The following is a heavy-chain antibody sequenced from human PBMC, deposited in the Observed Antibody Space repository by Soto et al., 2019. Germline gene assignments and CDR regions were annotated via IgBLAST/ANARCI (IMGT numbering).Heavy chain of an antibody. D-gene: IGHD3-10*01. V-gene: IGHV4-61*01. Sequence: SETLSLTCTVSGGSVGSGTTYWSWIRQPPGKGLEWIGHIYYSGSTNYNPSLESRVTISVDTSKNQFSLKLSSVTAADTAVYFCARDSGGSTYGTSYYYYYGLDVWGQGTKVTVSS. CDR2: IYYSGST. J-gene: IGHJ6*02. CDR1: GGSVGSGTTY. CDR3: ARDSGGSTYGTSYYYYYGLDV.